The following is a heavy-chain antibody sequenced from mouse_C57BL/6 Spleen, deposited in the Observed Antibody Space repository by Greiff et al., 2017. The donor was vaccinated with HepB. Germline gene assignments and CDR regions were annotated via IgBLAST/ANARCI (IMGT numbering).Heavy chain of an antibody. V-gene: IGHV1-64*01. CDR1: GYTFTSYW. D-gene: IGHD2-1*01. CDR2: IHPNSGST. J-gene: IGHJ3*01. Sequence: QVQLQQPGAELVKPGASVKLSCKASGYTFTSYWMHWVKQRPGQGLEWIGMIHPNSGSTNYNEKFKSKATLTVDKSSSTAYMQLSSLTSEDSAVYYCASRGGNQAWFAYWGQVTLVTVSA. CDR3: ASRGGNQAWFAY.